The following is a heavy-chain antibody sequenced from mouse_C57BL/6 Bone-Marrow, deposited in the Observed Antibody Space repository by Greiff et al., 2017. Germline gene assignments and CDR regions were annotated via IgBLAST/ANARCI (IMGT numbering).Heavy chain of an antibody. J-gene: IGHJ3*01. V-gene: IGHV1-61*01. D-gene: IGHD6-2*01. CDR2: IYPSDSDP. CDR1: GYTFTRYW. CDR3: AKGASNVNPCCAY. Sequence: VQLQQPGAELVRPGSSVKLSCKASGYTFTRYWMDWVQQRPGKGLEWIGNIYPSDSDPHYTHKFKATATLTVDKSSRTSDRQLSSVTSEDYAVYYWAKGASNVNPCCAYWGQGTLVTVSA.